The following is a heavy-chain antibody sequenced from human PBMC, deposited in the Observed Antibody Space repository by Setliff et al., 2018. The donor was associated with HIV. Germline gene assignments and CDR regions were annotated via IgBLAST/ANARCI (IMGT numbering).Heavy chain of an antibody. Sequence: ASVKVSCKASGYIFMNNDISWVRQAPGQGLEWVGWVNPNRGNTGFAQKFQGRLTVTRDTSKSTVYMELSSLRSEDTGVYYCARIVAPGSHGPDYYMDVWGKGTTVTVSS. CDR3: ARIVAPGSHGPDYYMDV. J-gene: IGHJ6*03. V-gene: IGHV1-8*03. CDR2: VNPNRGNT. CDR1: GYIFMNND. D-gene: IGHD2-21*01.